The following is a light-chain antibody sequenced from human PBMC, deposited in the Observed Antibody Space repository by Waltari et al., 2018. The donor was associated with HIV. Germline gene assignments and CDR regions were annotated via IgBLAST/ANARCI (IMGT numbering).Light chain of an antibody. V-gene: IGLV2-8*01. Sequence: QSALTQPPSASVSPGQSVTLSCTATSSDVGGYNYVSWYQQHPGKAPKLMIYEVSKRPSGVPDRFSGSKSGNTASLTVSGLQAGDEADYYCSSYAGSNNLVFGGGTKLTVL. CDR2: EVS. CDR3: SSYAGSNNLV. J-gene: IGLJ2*01. CDR1: SSDVGGYNY.